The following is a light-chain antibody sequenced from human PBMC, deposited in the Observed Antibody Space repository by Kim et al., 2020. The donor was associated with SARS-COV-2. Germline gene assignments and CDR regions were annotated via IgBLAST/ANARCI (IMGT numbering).Light chain of an antibody. CDR1: QSVTNR. CDR3: QQYNDWPLLT. CDR2: GAS. V-gene: IGKV3-15*01. Sequence: SPGDRVTLSCRASQSVTNRLAWYQQRPGQAPRLLIYGASTRATDISARFSGSGSGTEFTLTIRSLQSEDLAVYYCQQYNDWPLLTFGGGTKVDIK. J-gene: IGKJ4*01.